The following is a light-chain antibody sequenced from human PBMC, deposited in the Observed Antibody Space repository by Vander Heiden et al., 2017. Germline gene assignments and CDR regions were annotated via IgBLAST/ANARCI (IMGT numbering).Light chain of an antibody. CDR3: QQSYSTPVT. V-gene: IGKV1-39*01. CDR2: AAS. J-gene: IGKJ2*01. Sequence: DIQMTQSPSSLSPSLGDKVTITCRASQSISNYLNWYQQKPGKARELLIYAASSLQSGFPSRFSGSGSGTDFTLTISSLQPEDFATYDCQQSYSTPVTFGQGTKLEIK. CDR1: QSISNY.